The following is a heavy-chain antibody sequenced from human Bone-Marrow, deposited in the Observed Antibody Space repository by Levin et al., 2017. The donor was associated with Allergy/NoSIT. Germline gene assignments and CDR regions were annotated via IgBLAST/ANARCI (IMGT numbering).Heavy chain of an antibody. V-gene: IGHV1-18*01. CDR1: GYTFTSYG. D-gene: IGHD2-15*01. Sequence: GESLKISCKASGYTFTSYGISWVRQAPGQGLEWMGWISAYNGNTNYAQKLQGRVTMTTDTSTSTAYMELRSLRSDDTAVYYCARVTSSDLGYCSGVSCYLIFDYWGQGTLVTVSS. CDR2: ISAYNGNT. J-gene: IGHJ4*02. CDR3: ARVTSSDLGYCSGVSCYLIFDY.